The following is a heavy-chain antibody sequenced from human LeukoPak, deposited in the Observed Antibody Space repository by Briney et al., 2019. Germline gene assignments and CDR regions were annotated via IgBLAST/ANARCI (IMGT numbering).Heavy chain of an antibody. CDR3: ARSQGTYSSRSDAFDI. D-gene: IGHD6-13*01. V-gene: IGHV1-2*02. Sequence: ASVKVSYKASGYTFTGYYMHWVRQAPGQGLEWMGWINPNSGGTNYAQKFQGRVTMTRDTSISTAYMELSRLRSDDTAVYYCARSQGTYSSRSDAFDIWGQGTMATVSS. J-gene: IGHJ3*02. CDR1: GYTFTGYY. CDR2: INPNSGGT.